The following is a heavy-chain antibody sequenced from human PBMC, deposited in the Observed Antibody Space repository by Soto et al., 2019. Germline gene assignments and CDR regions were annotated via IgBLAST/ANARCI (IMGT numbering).Heavy chain of an antibody. CDR3: ARLTRLLPVANYYYHALDV. V-gene: IGHV4-61*01. D-gene: IGHD5-12*01. CDR2: IYYSGAT. Sequence: NPSETLSLTCSVSGGSVSSATYYWSWIRQPPGKGLEWIGYIYYSGATNYNPSLKSRVTLSLDTSKNQFSLKLSSVTAADTAVYFCARLTRLLPVANYYYHALDVWGQGTTVTVSS. CDR1: GGSVSSATYY. J-gene: IGHJ6*02.